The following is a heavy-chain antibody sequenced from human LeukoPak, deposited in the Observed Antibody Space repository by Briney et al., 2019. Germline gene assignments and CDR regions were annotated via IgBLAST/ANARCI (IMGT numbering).Heavy chain of an antibody. D-gene: IGHD6-19*01. V-gene: IGHV3-23*03. CDR1: GFTFSNYA. CDR2: IYSDGNT. J-gene: IGHJ5*02. CDR3: AGDTHSSSWYDH. Sequence: GGSLRLSCAASGFTFSNYAMNWVRQAPGKGLEWVSFIYSDGNTYYADSVKGRFTLSRDSSRNTLYLQMNSLRVDDTAVYYCAGDTHSSSWYDHWGQGTLVTVSS.